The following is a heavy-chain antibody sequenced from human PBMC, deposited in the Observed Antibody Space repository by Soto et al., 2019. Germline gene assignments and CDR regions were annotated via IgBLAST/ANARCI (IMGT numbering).Heavy chain of an antibody. D-gene: IGHD1-1*01. CDR1: GGTFSSYA. Sequence: QVQLVQSGAEVKKPGSSVKVSCKASGGTFSSYAISWVRQAPGQGLEWMGGIIPIFGTANYAQKFQGRVTITAEESTRQAYMELSSLRSEDTAVYYCAREGFFGTGIPFEPWGQGTLVTVSS. CDR3: AREGFFGTGIPFEP. J-gene: IGHJ5*02. V-gene: IGHV1-69*01. CDR2: IIPIFGTA.